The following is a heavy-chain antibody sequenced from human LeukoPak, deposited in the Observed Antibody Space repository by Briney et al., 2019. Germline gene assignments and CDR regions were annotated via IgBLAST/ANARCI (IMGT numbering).Heavy chain of an antibody. D-gene: IGHD5-18*01. CDR3: ARSATHRLAWTARSVWLPLDY. CDR2: ISAYNGNT. CDR1: GYTFSNYG. V-gene: IGHV1-18*01. Sequence: ASVKVSCKASGYTFSNYGLSWVRQAPGQGLEWMGRISAYNGNTNYVQKFQGRVTMTTDTSTNTAYMELRSLISDDTALYYCARSATHRLAWTARSVWLPLDYWGQGTLVTVSS. J-gene: IGHJ4*02.